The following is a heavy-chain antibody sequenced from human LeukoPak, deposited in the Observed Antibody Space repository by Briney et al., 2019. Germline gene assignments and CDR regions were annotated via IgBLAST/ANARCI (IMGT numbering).Heavy chain of an antibody. Sequence: GESLKISCKGAGYSFTSYWIGGVRQMPGKGLEWMGIIYPGDSDTRYSPSFQGQVTISADKSISTACLQWSSLKASDTAMYYCARSDEYYYDSSGYFYWGQGTLVTVSS. D-gene: IGHD3-22*01. CDR3: ARSDEYYYDSSGYFY. CDR2: IYPGDSDT. V-gene: IGHV5-51*01. J-gene: IGHJ4*02. CDR1: GYSFTSYW.